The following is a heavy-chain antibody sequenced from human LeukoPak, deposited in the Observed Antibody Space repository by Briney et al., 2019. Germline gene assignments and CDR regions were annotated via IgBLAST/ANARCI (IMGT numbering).Heavy chain of an antibody. CDR1: GGSITYSSYY. CDR3: ARVYYDSSGYYFSPLYYFDY. D-gene: IGHD3-22*01. J-gene: IGHJ4*02. Sequence: SETLSLTCTVSGGSITYSSYYWGWIRQPPGKGLEWIGNTYYSGSTYYNPSLKSRVTISVDTSKNQFSLKLSSVTAADTAVYYCARVYYDSSGYYFSPLYYFDYWGQGTLVTVSS. V-gene: IGHV4-39*01. CDR2: TYYSGST.